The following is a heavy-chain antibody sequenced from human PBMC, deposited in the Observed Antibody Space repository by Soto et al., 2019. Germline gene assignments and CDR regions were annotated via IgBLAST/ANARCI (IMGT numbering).Heavy chain of an antibody. CDR2: IYATGSS. J-gene: IGHJ5*02. D-gene: IGHD1-1*01. Sequence: SKTLPLTCTVSGVSISSKNFYWGWIRQPPGKGLEWIGRIYATGSSDYNPSLKSRITISVDMSKKQFSLTLRSVTAADTAMYYCVRDGTKNLRDWFDPWGQGILVTVSS. CDR3: VRDGTKNLRDWFDP. V-gene: IGHV4-39*07. CDR1: GVSISSKNFY.